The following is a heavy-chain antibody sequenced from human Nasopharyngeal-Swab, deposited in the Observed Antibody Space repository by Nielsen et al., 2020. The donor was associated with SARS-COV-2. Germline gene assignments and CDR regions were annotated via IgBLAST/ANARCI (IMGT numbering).Heavy chain of an antibody. J-gene: IGHJ4*02. D-gene: IGHD3-10*01. V-gene: IGHV3-74*01. CDR3: ARDRLWFGELADY. Sequence: GESLKISCAASGFTFSSYWMHWVRQAPGKGLVWVSRINSDGSSTSYADSVKGRFTISRDNAKNTLYLQMNSLRAGDTAVYYCARDRLWFGELADYWGQGTLVTVSS. CDR1: GFTFSSYW. CDR2: INSDGSST.